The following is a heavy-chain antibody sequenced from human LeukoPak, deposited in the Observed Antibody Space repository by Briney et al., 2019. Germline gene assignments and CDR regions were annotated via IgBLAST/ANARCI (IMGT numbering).Heavy chain of an antibody. D-gene: IGHD6-19*01. J-gene: IGHJ4*02. CDR2: ISSGSTI. V-gene: IGHV3-48*03. CDR1: GFTFSSYE. CDR3: ARESIAVAGAPFDY. Sequence: GGSLRLSCAASGFTFSSYEMNWVRQAPGKGLEWVSYISSGSTIYDADSVKGRLTISRDNAKNSLYLQMNSLGAEDTAVYYCARESIAVAGAPFDYWGQGTLVTVSS.